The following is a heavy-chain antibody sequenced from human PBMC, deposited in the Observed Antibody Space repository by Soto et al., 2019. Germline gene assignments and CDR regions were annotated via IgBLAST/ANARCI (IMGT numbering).Heavy chain of an antibody. CDR3: ARTPQRSWFDP. Sequence: EVQLVESGGGLVQPGGSLRLSCAASGFTVSSNYMSWVRQAPGKGLEWVSVIYSGGSTYYADSVKGRFTISRDNSKNTLYLQMNSMRAEDTAVYYCARTPQRSWFDPWGQGTLVTVSS. V-gene: IGHV3-66*01. J-gene: IGHJ5*02. CDR1: GFTVSSNY. CDR2: IYSGGST.